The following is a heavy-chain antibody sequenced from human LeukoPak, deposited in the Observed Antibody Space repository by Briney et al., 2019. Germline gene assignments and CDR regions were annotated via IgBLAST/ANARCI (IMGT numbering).Heavy chain of an antibody. CDR2: INPSGGST. CDR3: ATGGIAVAPGY. Sequence: GASVKVSCKASGYTFTSYYMHWVRQAPGQGLEWMGIINPSGGSTSYAQKFQGRVTMTEDTSTDTAYMELSSLRSEDTAVYYCATGGIAVAPGYWGQGTLVTVSS. V-gene: IGHV1-46*01. J-gene: IGHJ4*02. CDR1: GYTFTSYY. D-gene: IGHD6-19*01.